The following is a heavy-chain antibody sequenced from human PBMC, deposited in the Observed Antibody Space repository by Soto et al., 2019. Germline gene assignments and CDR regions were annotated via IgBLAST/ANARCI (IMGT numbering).Heavy chain of an antibody. CDR2: VYYTGTT. J-gene: IGHJ5*02. V-gene: IGHV4-39*01. CDR1: GGSIKNTGAN. CDR3: ATHTSGSRNGPHT. Sequence: QLQWQESGPGLVKPSETLSLTCTVSGGSIKNTGANWGWVRQPPGKGLEWIGSVYYTGTTYYNPSLQSRVTISIDTSQNQYSLSVNSVAAADTAVYYCATHTSGSRNGPHTWGQGTLVTVSS. D-gene: IGHD1-26*01.